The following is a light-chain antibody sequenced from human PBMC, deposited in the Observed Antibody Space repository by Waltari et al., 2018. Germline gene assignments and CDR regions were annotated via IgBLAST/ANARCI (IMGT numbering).Light chain of an antibody. CDR2: RDS. Sequence: SYELTQPSSVSVSPGQTAKITGSGDILTDKYARWFQQKPGQAPVMLIYRDSQRPSGVPERFSGSSSGPTVTLTISGARDEDEADYYCYSASDDNLIFGGGTKLTVL. V-gene: IGLV3-27*01. J-gene: IGLJ2*01. CDR1: ILTDKY. CDR3: YSASDDNLI.